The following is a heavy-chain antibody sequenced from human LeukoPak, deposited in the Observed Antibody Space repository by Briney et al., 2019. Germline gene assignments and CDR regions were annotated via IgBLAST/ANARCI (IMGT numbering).Heavy chain of an antibody. D-gene: IGHD4-17*01. CDR1: GYSISTGYY. V-gene: IGHV4-38-2*02. CDR2: IYHSGST. Sequence: SETLSLTCTVSGYSISTGYYWGWIRQPPGKGLEWIGSIYHSGSTYYISSLKSRVTISVDTSKNQFSLKLSSLRSEDTAVYYCARGKYGDYAGEFDPWGQGTLVTVSS. CDR3: ARGKYGDYAGEFDP. J-gene: IGHJ5*02.